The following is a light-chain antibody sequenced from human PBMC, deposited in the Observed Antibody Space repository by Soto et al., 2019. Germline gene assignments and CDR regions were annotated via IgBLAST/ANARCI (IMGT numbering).Light chain of an antibody. CDR1: QSVFDSSDNKNY. CDR2: WAS. J-gene: IGKJ1*01. CDR3: QQYFTTPIT. Sequence: DILMTQSPDFLAVSLGERATSNCRSSQSVFDSSDNKNYLAWYQQKPGQPPKLLIYWASTRESGVPDRFSGSGSGTGFTLTISSLQTEDVAVYYCQQYFTTPITFGQGTKVDIK. V-gene: IGKV4-1*01.